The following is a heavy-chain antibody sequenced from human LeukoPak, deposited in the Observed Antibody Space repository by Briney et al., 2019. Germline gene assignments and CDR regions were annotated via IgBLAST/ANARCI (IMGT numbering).Heavy chain of an antibody. Sequence: SETLSLTCTVSGGSIVRGGHYWSWIRQHPGKGLEWIGYSYYSGSTYYNPSLKSRIAISVDTSKNQFSLKLTSVTAADTAVYYCASASSEAVAGTVLDCWGQGMLVTVSS. CDR3: ASASSEAVAGTVLDC. V-gene: IGHV4-31*03. J-gene: IGHJ4*02. D-gene: IGHD6-19*01. CDR2: SYYSGST. CDR1: GGSIVRGGHY.